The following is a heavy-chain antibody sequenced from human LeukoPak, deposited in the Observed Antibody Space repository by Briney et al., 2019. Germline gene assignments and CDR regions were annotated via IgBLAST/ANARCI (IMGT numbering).Heavy chain of an antibody. CDR1: GFTFSSYA. CDR2: ISGSGDST. Sequence: GGSLRLSCAVSGFTFSSYAMSWVRQAPGKGLEWVSAISGSGDSTYYADSVKGRFTISRDNSKNTLYLQMNSLRAEDTAVYYCAKNVRWSTFDYWGQGTLVTVSS. CDR3: AKNVRWSTFDY. V-gene: IGHV3-23*01. J-gene: IGHJ4*02. D-gene: IGHD4-17*01.